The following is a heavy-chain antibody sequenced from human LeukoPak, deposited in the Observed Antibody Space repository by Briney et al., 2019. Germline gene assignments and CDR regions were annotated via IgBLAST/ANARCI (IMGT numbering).Heavy chain of an antibody. V-gene: IGHV3-21*01. D-gene: IGHD3-10*01. CDR3: ARDGGGY. CDR1: GFTFSSYS. CDR2: ISSSSSYI. Sequence: PGGSLRLSCAASGFTFSSYSMKWVRQAPGKGLEWVSSISSSSSYIYYAGSVKGRFTISRDNAKNSLYLQMNSLRAEDTAVYYCARDGGGYWGQGTLVTVSS. J-gene: IGHJ4*02.